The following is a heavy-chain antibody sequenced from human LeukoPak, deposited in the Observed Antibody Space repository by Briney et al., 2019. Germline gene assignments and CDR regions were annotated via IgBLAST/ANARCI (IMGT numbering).Heavy chain of an antibody. CDR3: ARRQQWLAEYYFDY. CDR2: IYYSGST. Sequence: SETLSLTCTVSGGSISSSSYYWGWIRQPPGKGLEWIGSIYYSGSTYYNPSLKSRVTISVDTSKNQFSLKLSSVTAADTAVCYCARRQQWLAEYYFDYWGQGTLVTVSS. D-gene: IGHD6-19*01. V-gene: IGHV4-39*01. CDR1: GGSISSSSYY. J-gene: IGHJ4*02.